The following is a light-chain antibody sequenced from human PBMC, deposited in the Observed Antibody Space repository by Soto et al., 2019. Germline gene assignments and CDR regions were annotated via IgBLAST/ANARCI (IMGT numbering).Light chain of an antibody. V-gene: IGKV3-15*01. CDR3: QQRSNWPIT. CDR2: DAS. J-gene: IGKJ5*01. Sequence: EIVMTQSPATLSVSPVEVATVYFSASQSVSSHLAWYQHTPGQAPRLLFYDASTRATGIPARFSGSGSGTEFTLTISSLQSEDFAVYYCQQRSNWPITCGQGTRREIK. CDR1: QSVSSH.